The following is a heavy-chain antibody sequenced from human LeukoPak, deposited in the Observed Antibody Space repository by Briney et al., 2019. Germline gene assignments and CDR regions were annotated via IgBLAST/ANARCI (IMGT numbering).Heavy chain of an antibody. Sequence: NPGGSLRLSCAASGFTVSSYSMNWVPQAPGKGLEWVSSISSSSSYIYYADSVKGRFTISRDNAKNSLYLQMNSLRAEDTAVYYCARVLTTVSAGAFDIWGQATMVTVSS. J-gene: IGHJ3*02. CDR3: ARVLTTVSAGAFDI. CDR1: GFTVSSYS. V-gene: IGHV3-21*01. D-gene: IGHD4-17*01. CDR2: ISSSSSYI.